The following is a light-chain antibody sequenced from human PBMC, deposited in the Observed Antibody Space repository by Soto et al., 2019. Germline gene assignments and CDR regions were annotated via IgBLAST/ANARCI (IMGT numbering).Light chain of an antibody. CDR3: QQYDYWPPIT. Sequence: EIVMTQSPATLSVSPGERATLSCRSSQSVNDKVAWYQQKPGQAPRLLIYAASTRATGLPARFSGSGSGTDFTLTISSLQSEDFAVYYCQQYDYWPPITFGQGTRLE. CDR2: AAS. V-gene: IGKV3-15*01. J-gene: IGKJ5*01. CDR1: QSVNDK.